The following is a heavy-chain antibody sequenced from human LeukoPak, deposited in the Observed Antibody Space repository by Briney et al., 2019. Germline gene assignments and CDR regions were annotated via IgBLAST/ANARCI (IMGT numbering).Heavy chain of an antibody. V-gene: IGHV3-21*01. D-gene: IGHD3-9*01. Sequence: GGSLRLSCAASGFTFSSYSMNWVRQAPGKGLGWVSSISSSSSYIYYADSVKGRFTISRDNAKNSLYLQMNSLRAEDTAVYYCARDRDILTGYDLWGQGTLVTVSS. CDR1: GFTFSSYS. CDR3: ARDRDILTGYDL. CDR2: ISSSSSYI. J-gene: IGHJ5*02.